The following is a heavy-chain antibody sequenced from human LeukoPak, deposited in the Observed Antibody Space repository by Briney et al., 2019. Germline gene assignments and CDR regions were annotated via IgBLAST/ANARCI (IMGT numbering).Heavy chain of an antibody. CDR2: INPNSGGT. D-gene: IGHD6-19*01. J-gene: IGHJ3*02. CDR3: ARVNGQWLRLEDGAFDI. V-gene: IGHV1-2*02. CDR1: GYTFTGYY. Sequence: ASVKVSCKASGYTFTGYYMHWVRRAPGQGREWMGGINPNSGGTNYAQKFQGRVSMTRDTSISTAYMELSRLRSDDTAVYYCARVNGQWLRLEDGAFDIWGQGTMVTVSS.